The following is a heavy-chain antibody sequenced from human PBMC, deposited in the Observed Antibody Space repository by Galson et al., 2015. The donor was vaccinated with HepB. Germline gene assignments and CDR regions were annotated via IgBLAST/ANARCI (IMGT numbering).Heavy chain of an antibody. CDR3: ARDSSGYPFQF. J-gene: IGHJ4*02. D-gene: IGHD3-22*01. CDR2: IIPTSGAA. V-gene: IGHV1-69*13. Sequence: SVKVSCKASGGTFSTYPLSWVRQAPGQGLQWMGGIIPTSGAASNAQRFQGRVTFTADGSTSTAYMELSNLRSDDTAAYYCARDSSGYPFQFWGQGTLVTVSS. CDR1: GGTFSTYP.